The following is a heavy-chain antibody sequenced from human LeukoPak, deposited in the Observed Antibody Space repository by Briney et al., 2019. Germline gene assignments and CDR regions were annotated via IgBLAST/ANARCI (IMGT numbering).Heavy chain of an antibody. D-gene: IGHD3-22*01. CDR3: ARANVYYGDGYYPVVGYYFDY. V-gene: IGHV3-72*01. J-gene: IGHJ4*02. CDR1: GFTFSVYW. Sequence: GGSLRLSCAASGFTFSVYWMSWVRQAPGKGLEWVGRARNKANSYTTEYAASVKGRFTISRDDSKNSLYLQMNSLKTEDTAVYYCARANVYYGDGYYPVVGYYFDYWGQGTLVTVSS. CDR2: ARNKANSYTT.